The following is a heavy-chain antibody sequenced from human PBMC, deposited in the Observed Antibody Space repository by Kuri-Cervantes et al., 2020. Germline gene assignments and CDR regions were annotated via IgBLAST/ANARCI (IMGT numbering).Heavy chain of an antibody. CDR2: IYHSGSA. CDR1: GYSISSGYY. J-gene: IGHJ4*02. Sequence: SETLSLTCTVSGYSISSGYYWGWIRQHPGKGLEWIGNIYHSGSAYYNPPLKSRVTISVDTSKNQFSLKLSSVPAAATAVYYCARLRFGELLSFDSWGQGTLVTVSS. V-gene: IGHV4-38-2*02. CDR3: ARLRFGELLSFDS. D-gene: IGHD3-10*01.